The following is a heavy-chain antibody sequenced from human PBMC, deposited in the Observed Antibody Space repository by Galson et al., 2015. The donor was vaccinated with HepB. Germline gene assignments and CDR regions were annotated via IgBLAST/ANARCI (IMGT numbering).Heavy chain of an antibody. CDR1: GITFSSYA. CDR3: AKDPLRFGERPLLGYFDY. J-gene: IGHJ4*02. Sequence: SLRLSCAASGITFSSYAMSWVRQAPGMGLEWVSDISGSRGSTYYADSVKGRFTISRDNSKNTLYLQVNSLRAEDTAVYYCAKDPLRFGERPLLGYFDYWGQGTLVTVSS. V-gene: IGHV3-23*01. D-gene: IGHD3-10*01. CDR2: ISGSRGST.